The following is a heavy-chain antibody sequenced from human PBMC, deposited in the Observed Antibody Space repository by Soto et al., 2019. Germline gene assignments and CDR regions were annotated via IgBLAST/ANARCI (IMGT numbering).Heavy chain of an antibody. Sequence: GGSLRLSCAASGFAFNTYSMNWVRQAPGKGLEWVAFITRSSSYIYYADSVRGRFTLSRDNAKNSLYLQMNSLRAEDTAIYYCARDDGWLILDYSGQGTLVTVSS. J-gene: IGHJ4*02. D-gene: IGHD6-19*01. V-gene: IGHV3-21*06. CDR2: ITRSSSYI. CDR1: GFAFNTYS. CDR3: ARDDGWLILDY.